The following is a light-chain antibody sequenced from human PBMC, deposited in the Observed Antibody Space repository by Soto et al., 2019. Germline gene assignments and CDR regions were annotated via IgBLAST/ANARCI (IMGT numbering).Light chain of an antibody. CDR2: DTS. J-gene: IGLJ2*01. Sequence: QAVVTQEPSLTVSPGGTVTLTCASSTGTLTSGHFPYWFQQKPGQAPRALIFDTSNRHSWTPARFSGSLLGGKAALTLSGAQPDDEADYYCLLYYDTIRIVGGGTKLTVL. CDR3: LLYYDTIRI. CDR1: TGTLTSGHF. V-gene: IGLV7-46*01.